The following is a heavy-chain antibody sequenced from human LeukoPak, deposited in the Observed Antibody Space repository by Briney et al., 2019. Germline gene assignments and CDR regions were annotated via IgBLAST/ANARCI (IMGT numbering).Heavy chain of an antibody. D-gene: IGHD5-24*01. CDR2: IKSDGSST. V-gene: IGHV3-74*01. CDR1: GFIFSSYW. Sequence: GGSLRLSCAASGFIFSSYWMHWVRQAPGKGLVWVSRIKSDGSSTSYADSVKGRFTISRDNAKNSLYLQMNSLRAEDTAVYYCARDWGRWLQFPAFDIWGQGTMVTVSS. J-gene: IGHJ3*02. CDR3: ARDWGRWLQFPAFDI.